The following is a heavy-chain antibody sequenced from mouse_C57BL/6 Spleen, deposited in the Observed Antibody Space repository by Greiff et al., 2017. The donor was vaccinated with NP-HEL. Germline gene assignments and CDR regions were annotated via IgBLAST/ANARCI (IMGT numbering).Heavy chain of an antibody. J-gene: IGHJ3*01. D-gene: IGHD1-1*01. V-gene: IGHV1-69*01. CDR3: AREDYYGSSPGFAY. Sequence: QVQLQQPVAELVMPGASVKLSCKASGYTFTSYWMHWVKQRPGQGLEWIGEIDPSDSYTNYNQKFKGKSTLTVDKSSSTAYMQLSSLTSEDSAVYYCAREDYYGSSPGFAYWGQGTLVTVSA. CDR2: IDPSDSYT. CDR1: GYTFTSYW.